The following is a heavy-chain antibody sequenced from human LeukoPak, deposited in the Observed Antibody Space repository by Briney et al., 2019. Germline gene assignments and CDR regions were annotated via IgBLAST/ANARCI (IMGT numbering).Heavy chain of an antibody. CDR1: GFTFSDYW. Sequence: GGSLRLSCAVSGFTFSDYWMSWVRQAPGKGLEWVANIKQDGSEKHYVDSVKGRFTISRDNAKNSLYLQMNSLSAEDTAVYYCARHTTLDPWGQGALVTVSS. J-gene: IGHJ5*02. D-gene: IGHD1-14*01. V-gene: IGHV3-7*01. CDR3: ARHTTLDP. CDR2: IKQDGSEK.